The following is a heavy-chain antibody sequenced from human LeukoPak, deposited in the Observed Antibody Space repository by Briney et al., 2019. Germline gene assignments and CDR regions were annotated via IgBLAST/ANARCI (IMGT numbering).Heavy chain of an antibody. V-gene: IGHV3-48*04. Sequence: GGSLRLSCAASGFTFSSYSMSWVRQAPGKGLELVSYISSSSSTTYYADSVKGRFTISRDNAKNSLYLQMNSLRAEDTAVYYCAELGITMDGGVWGKGITVTIAS. J-gene: IGHJ6*04. CDR2: ISSSSSTT. CDR3: AELGITMDGGV. CDR1: GFTFSSYS. D-gene: IGHD3-10*02.